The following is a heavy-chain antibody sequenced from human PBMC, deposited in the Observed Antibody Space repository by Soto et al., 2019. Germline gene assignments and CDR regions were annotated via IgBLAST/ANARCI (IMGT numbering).Heavy chain of an antibody. CDR2: IIPILSIT. Sequence: QVQLVQSGAEVKKPGSSVKVSCKASGGTFRSHAISWVRQAPGQGLEWMGGIIPILSITNYAQKFHGRVTITADESASTAYMELSSLRSEDTAVYYCAGLVSGGGNFWGQGTLVTVSS. V-gene: IGHV1-69*01. CDR1: GGTFRSHA. D-gene: IGHD6-6*01. CDR3: AGLVSGGGNF. J-gene: IGHJ4*02.